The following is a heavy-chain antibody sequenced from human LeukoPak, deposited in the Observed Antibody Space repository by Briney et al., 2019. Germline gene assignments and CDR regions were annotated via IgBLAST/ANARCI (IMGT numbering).Heavy chain of an antibody. D-gene: IGHD1-26*01. CDR2: IYYSGST. V-gene: IGHV4-59*01. Sequence: SETLSLTCTVSGGSISSYYWSWIRQPPGKGLEWIGYIYYSGSTNYNPSLKSRVTISVDTSKNQFSLKLSSVTAADTAVYYCARDSGEGYFDYWGQGTLVTVSS. J-gene: IGHJ4*02. CDR3: ARDSGEGYFDY. CDR1: GGSISSYY.